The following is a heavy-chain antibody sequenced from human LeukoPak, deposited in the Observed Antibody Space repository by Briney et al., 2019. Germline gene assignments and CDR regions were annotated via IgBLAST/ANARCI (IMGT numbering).Heavy chain of an antibody. V-gene: IGHV3-30*18. Sequence: GGSLRLSCAASGFTFSSYGMHWVRQAPGKGLEWVAVISYDGSNKYYADSVKGRFTLSRDNSKNTLYLQMNSLRDEDTAVDYCAKVARGVTPDYYYMDVWGKGTTVTVSS. CDR1: GFTFSSYG. J-gene: IGHJ6*03. D-gene: IGHD3-10*01. CDR2: ISYDGSNK. CDR3: AKVARGVTPDYYYMDV.